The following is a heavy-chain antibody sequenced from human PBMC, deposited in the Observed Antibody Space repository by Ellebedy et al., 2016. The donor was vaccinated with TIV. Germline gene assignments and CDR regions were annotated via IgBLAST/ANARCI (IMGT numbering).Heavy chain of an antibody. J-gene: IGHJ5*02. CDR3: ARRASYGDYAVQVNPWFDP. Sequence: PGGSLRLSCAASGFNFRSYWMAWVRQAPGKGLEWVAKIRQEGDEIYYVESVKGRFTISRDNAKNSPFLQMNSLRVEDTAVYYCARRASYGDYAVQVNPWFDPWGQGTLVTVSS. V-gene: IGHV3-7*01. CDR1: GFNFRSYW. D-gene: IGHD4-17*01. CDR2: IRQEGDEI.